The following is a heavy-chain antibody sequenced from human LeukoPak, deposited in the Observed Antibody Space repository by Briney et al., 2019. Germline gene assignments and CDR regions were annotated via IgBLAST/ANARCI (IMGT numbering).Heavy chain of an antibody. CDR2: ISGSGVTT. V-gene: IGHV3-23*01. Sequence: GGSLRLSCAASGSTFRSYAMSWVRQAPGKGLEWVSTISGSGVTTYYADSVKGRFTISRDHSKNTLYLQIDSLRAEDTAVYYCARGRVSPSSSFDYWGQGTLVTVSS. D-gene: IGHD6-13*01. CDR1: GSTFRSYA. CDR3: ARGRVSPSSSFDY. J-gene: IGHJ4*02.